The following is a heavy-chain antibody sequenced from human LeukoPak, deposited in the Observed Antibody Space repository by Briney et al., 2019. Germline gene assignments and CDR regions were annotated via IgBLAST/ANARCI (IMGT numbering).Heavy chain of an antibody. Sequence: SETLSLTCAVYGGSFSGYYWSWIRQPPGKGLEWIGEINHSGSTNYNPSLKSRVTISVDTSKNQFSLKLSSVTAADTAVYYCARHANYDFWSGYQPRNAFDIWGQWTMVTVSS. D-gene: IGHD3-3*01. CDR1: GGSFSGYY. V-gene: IGHV4-34*01. J-gene: IGHJ3*02. CDR3: ARHANYDFWSGYQPRNAFDI. CDR2: INHSGST.